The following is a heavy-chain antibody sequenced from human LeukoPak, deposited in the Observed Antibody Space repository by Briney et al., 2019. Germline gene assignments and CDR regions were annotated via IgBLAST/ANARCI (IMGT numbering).Heavy chain of an antibody. Sequence: SGGSLRLSCAASGFTSDDYAMHWVRQAPGKGLEWVSLISGDGGSTYYADSVKGRFTISRDNSKNSLYLQMNSLRTEDAALYYCAKDRPPYYDFWSGYYHIGRSFDYWGREPWSPSPQ. V-gene: IGHV3-43*02. CDR2: ISGDGGST. D-gene: IGHD3-3*01. CDR1: GFTSDDYA. J-gene: IGHJ4*02. CDR3: AKDRPPYYDFWSGYYHIGRSFDY.